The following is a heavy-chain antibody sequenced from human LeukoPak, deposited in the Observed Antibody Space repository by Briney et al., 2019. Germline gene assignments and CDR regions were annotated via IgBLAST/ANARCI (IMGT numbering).Heavy chain of an antibody. CDR1: GISVDNAW. D-gene: IGHD3-16*01. V-gene: IGHV3-15*01. CDR3: VWEYISSFNS. CDR2: IKSKSDGGTT. Sequence: PGGSLRLSCAVSGISVDNAWMSWVRQAPGKGLEWVGRIKSKSDGGTTDYAAPVKGRFTISRDESKNTLYLQMSNLKTEDTAVYYAVWEYISSFNSWGQGTLVTVSS. J-gene: IGHJ4*02.